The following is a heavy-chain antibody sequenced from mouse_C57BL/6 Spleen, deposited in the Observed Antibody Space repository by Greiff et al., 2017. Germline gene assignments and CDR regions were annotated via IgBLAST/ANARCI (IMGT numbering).Heavy chain of an antibody. Sequence: QVQLQQSGAELVKPGASVKLSCKASGYTFTSYWMQWVKQRPGQGLEWIGEIDPSDSYTNYNQKFKGKATLTVDTSSSTAYMQLSSLTSEDSAVYYCAEGDYYGSPYFDVWGTGTTVTVSS. CDR3: AEGDYYGSPYFDV. V-gene: IGHV1-50*01. J-gene: IGHJ1*03. CDR1: GYTFTSYW. D-gene: IGHD1-1*01. CDR2: IDPSDSYT.